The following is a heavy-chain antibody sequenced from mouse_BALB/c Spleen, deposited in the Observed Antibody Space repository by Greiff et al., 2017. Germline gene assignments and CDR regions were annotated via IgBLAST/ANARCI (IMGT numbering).Heavy chain of an antibody. Sequence: VQLQHSGAELVKPGASVKLSSTASGFHIIDTYMTWVKQRPEQGLAWIGRIVPANGNTKSDPKLQGKATITADTTSNTAYLQLSSLTSEDTAVYYFARDITDDVRDYWGQGTSVTVSS. J-gene: IGHJ4*01. CDR3: ARDITDDVRDY. CDR2: IVPANGNT. V-gene: IGHV14-3*02. D-gene: IGHD1-1*01. CDR1: GFHIIDTY.